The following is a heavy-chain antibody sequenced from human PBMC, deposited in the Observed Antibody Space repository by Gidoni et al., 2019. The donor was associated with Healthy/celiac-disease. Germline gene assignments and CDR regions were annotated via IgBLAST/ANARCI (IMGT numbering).Heavy chain of an antibody. CDR3: ARDHPYYDFWSGYSTYYFDY. Sequence: QVQLQQWGAGLLKPSETLSLTCAVYGGSFSGYYWRWIRQPPGKGLEWIGEINHSGSTNYNPSLKSRVTISVDTSKNQFSLKLSSVTAADTAVYYCARDHPYYDFWSGYSTYYFDYWGQGTLVTVSS. CDR2: INHSGST. CDR1: GGSFSGYY. J-gene: IGHJ4*02. V-gene: IGHV4-34*01. D-gene: IGHD3-3*01.